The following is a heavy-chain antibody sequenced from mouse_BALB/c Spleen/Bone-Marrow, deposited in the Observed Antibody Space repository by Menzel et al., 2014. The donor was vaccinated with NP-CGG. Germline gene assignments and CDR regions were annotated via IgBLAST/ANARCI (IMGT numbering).Heavy chain of an antibody. J-gene: IGHJ2*01. CDR1: GYTFTSYW. V-gene: IGHV1-7*01. CDR2: INPSTGYT. CDR3: ARGATVVARYFDS. D-gene: IGHD1-1*01. Sequence: VQLQQSGAELAKPGASVMMSCKASGYTFTSYWMPWVKQRPGQALEWIGYINPSTGYTEFNQKFKDKATLTADKSSSTAYMHLSSLTSEDSAVYYCARGATVVARYFDSWGQGTTLTVSS.